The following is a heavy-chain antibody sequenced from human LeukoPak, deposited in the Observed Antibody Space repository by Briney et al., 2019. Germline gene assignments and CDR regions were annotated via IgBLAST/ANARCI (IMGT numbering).Heavy chain of an antibody. CDR3: ARYSVVITIFGVHYYYYYMDV. CDR1: GYTFTSYY. D-gene: IGHD3-3*01. V-gene: IGHV1-46*01. Sequence: ASVKVSCKASGYTFTSYYMHWVRQAPGQGLEWMGIINPSGGSTSYAQKFQGRVTMTRDMSTSTVYMELSSLRSEDTAVYYCARYSVVITIFGVHYYYYYMDVWGKGTTVTVSS. CDR2: INPSGGST. J-gene: IGHJ6*03.